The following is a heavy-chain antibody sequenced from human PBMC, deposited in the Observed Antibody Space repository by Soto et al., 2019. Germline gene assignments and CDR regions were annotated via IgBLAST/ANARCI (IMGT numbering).Heavy chain of an antibody. CDR2: IYYSGST. D-gene: IGHD2-2*01. J-gene: IGHJ5*02. CDR1: GGSIGSGGYY. CDR3: ARGTIGVVPASWWFDP. Sequence: SETLSLTCTVSGGSIGSGGYYWSWIRQHPGKGLEWIGYIYYSGSTYYNPSLKSRVTISVDTSKNQFSLKLSSVTAADTAVYYCARGTIGVVPASWWFDPWGQGTLVTVSS. V-gene: IGHV4-31*03.